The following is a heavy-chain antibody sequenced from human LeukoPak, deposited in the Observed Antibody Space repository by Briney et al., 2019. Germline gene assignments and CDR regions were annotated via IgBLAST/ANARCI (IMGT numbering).Heavy chain of an antibody. V-gene: IGHV1-2*02. CDR1: GYTFTGYY. D-gene: IGHD3-10*01. CDR3: ARLSISWGSGSEGGFDI. CDR2: INPNSGGT. Sequence: GASVKVSCKASGYTFTGYYMHWVRQAPGQGLEWMGWINPNSGGTNYAQKFQGRVTMTRDTSISTAYMELSRLRSDDTAVYYCARLSISWGSGSEGGFDIWGQGTMVTVSS. J-gene: IGHJ3*02.